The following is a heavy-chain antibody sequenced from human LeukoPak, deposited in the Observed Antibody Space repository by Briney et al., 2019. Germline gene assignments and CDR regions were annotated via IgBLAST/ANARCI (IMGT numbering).Heavy chain of an antibody. V-gene: IGHV1-18*01. CDR1: GYTFTSYG. Sequence: ASVKVSCKASGYTFTSYGISWVRQAPGQGHEWMGWISAYNGNTNYAQKLQGRVTMTTDTSTSTAYMELRSLRSDDTAVYYCARAGGYCSSTSCYSLARDYWGQGTLVTVSS. J-gene: IGHJ4*02. CDR2: ISAYNGNT. D-gene: IGHD2-2*01. CDR3: ARAGGYCSSTSCYSLARDY.